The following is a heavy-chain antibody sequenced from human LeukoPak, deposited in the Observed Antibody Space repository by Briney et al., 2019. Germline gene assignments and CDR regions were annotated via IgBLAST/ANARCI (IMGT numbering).Heavy chain of an antibody. CDR1: GGCKTYSH. D-gene: IGHD2/OR15-2a*01. CDR3: AKGGSTNFYYGDV. J-gene: IGHJ6*02. Sequence: WDPLTLPCSVSGGCKTYSHWTWIRRPPGQGLECIVDSYDSGSTRYNTSLESRVTISVDTSKNQSSLKLSSVTAADTAVYYCAKGGSTNFYYGDVWRQGPTVTVSS. CDR2: SYDSGST. V-gene: IGHV4-59*07.